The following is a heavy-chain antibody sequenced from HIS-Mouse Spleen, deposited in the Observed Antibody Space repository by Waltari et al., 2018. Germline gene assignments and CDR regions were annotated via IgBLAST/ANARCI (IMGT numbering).Heavy chain of an antibody. CDR1: GFSLSTSGMR. J-gene: IGHJ4*02. V-gene: IGHV2-70*15. D-gene: IGHD6-19*01. CDR2: IDWDDDK. Sequence: QVTLRESGPALVKLTQTLTLTCTFSGFSLSTSGMRVSWIRQPPGKALEWLARIDWDDDKYYSTSLKTRLTISKDTSKNQVVLTMTNMDPVDTATYYCARIAEGYSSGWYAFDYWGQGTLVTVSS. CDR3: ARIAEGYSSGWYAFDY.